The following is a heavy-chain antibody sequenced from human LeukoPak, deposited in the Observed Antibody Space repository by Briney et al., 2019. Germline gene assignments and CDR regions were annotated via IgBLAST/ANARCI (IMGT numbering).Heavy chain of an antibody. CDR2: IKEDGSIE. V-gene: IGHV3-7*01. CDR3: VSQQVAPP. CDR1: GFTFSHYW. Sequence: GGSLRLSCVASGFTFSHYWMSWVRQAPGKGLEWVANIKEDGSIEDYVDSVKGRFTVSRDNAKNSLYLEMNSLRVEDTAVYYCVSQQVAPPWDQGTLVIVSS. D-gene: IGHD5-12*01. J-gene: IGHJ5*02.